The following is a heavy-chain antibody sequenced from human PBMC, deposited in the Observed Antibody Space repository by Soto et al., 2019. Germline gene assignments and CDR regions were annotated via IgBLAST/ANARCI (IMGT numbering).Heavy chain of an antibody. D-gene: IGHD5-12*01. Sequence: EVQLLESGGGLVQPGGSLRLSCVASGFTFRTYAMTWVRQAPGKGLECVSSISGSGSNTHYADSVKGRFTISRDNSKDTVYLQMDSLRVEDTALYYCAKDLRDWLRNAFDLWGQGTMVTVSS. CDR3: AKDLRDWLRNAFDL. J-gene: IGHJ3*01. V-gene: IGHV3-23*01. CDR2: ISGSGSNT. CDR1: GFTFRTYA.